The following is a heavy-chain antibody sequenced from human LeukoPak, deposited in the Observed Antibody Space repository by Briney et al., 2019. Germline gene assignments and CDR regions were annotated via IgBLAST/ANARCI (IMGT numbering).Heavy chain of an antibody. CDR3: ARHGNTYSGYEGDAFDI. CDR1: GFTFSSYG. V-gene: IGHV3-30*02. D-gene: IGHD5-12*01. Sequence: PGGSLRLSCAASGFTFSSYGMHWVRQAPGKGLEWVAFIRYDGSNKYYADPVKGRFTISRDNAKNSLYLQMNSLRAEDTAVYYCARHGNTYSGYEGDAFDIWGQGTMVTVSS. CDR2: IRYDGSNK. J-gene: IGHJ3*02.